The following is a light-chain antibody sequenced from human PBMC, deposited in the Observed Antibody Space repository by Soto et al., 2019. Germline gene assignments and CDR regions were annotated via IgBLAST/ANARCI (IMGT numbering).Light chain of an antibody. J-gene: IGKJ1*01. CDR2: AAS. V-gene: IGKV1-39*01. CDR1: QGISTY. CDR3: QQNYSATWT. Sequence: DIQMTQSPSSLSASVGDRLTITCRASQGISTYLNWYQQKPGKAPKLLIYAASTLQSGVPSRFSGSGSATDFTLTISSLQPEDFATYSCQQNYSATWTFGQGTKVDI.